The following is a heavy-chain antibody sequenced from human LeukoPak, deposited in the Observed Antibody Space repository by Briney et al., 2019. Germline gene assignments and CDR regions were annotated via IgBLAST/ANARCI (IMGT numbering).Heavy chain of an antibody. CDR1: GGTFSSYA. V-gene: IGHV1-69*13. CDR2: IIPIFGTA. CDR3: ARDGGGCSSTSCYPAFDP. Sequence: SVKVFCKASGGTFSSYAISWVRQAPGQGLEWMGGIIPIFGTANYAQKFQGRVTITADESTSTAYMELSSLRFEDTAVYYCARDGGGCSSTSCYPAFDPWGQGTLVTVSS. J-gene: IGHJ5*02. D-gene: IGHD2-2*01.